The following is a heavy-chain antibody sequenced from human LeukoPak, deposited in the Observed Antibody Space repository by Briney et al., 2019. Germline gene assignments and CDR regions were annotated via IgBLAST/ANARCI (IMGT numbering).Heavy chain of an antibody. CDR2: IYSGGST. D-gene: IGHD2-2*01. CDR3: ARDRLLKVVPAASTNYYYYGMDV. J-gene: IGHJ6*02. Sequence: GGSLRLSCAASGFTVSSNYMSWVRQAPGEGLEWVSVIYSGGSTYYADSVKGRFTISRDNSKNTLYLQMNSLRAEDTAVYYCARDRLLKVVPAASTNYYYYGMDVWGQGTTVTVSS. V-gene: IGHV3-53*01. CDR1: GFTVSSNY.